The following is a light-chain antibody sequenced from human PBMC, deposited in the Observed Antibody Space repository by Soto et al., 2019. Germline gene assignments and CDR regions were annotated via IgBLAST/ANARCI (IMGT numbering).Light chain of an antibody. CDR2: DAS. CDR1: QTISFS. V-gene: IGKV1-5*01. Sequence: DIQMTQSPSTLSASVGDRVTITCRVSQTISFSLAWYHQKPGKAPKLLIYDASTFQSGAPSRVSCSESETEYILTTSGLQPDHFATYSRQQSHSTTPEATFGQGTRPEIK. CDR3: QQSHSTTPEAT. J-gene: IGKJ5*01.